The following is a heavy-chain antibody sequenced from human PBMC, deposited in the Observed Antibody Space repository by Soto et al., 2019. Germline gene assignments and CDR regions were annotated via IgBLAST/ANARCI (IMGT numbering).Heavy chain of an antibody. Sequence: PGGSLRLSCAASGFTFSSYAMRWVRQAPGKGLEWVAVISYDGSNKYYADSVKGRFTISRDNSKNTLYLQMSSLRAEDTAVYYCARGGYDFWSGYSFFDYWGQGTLVTVSS. CDR1: GFTFSSYA. CDR2: ISYDGSNK. CDR3: ARGGYDFWSGYSFFDY. D-gene: IGHD3-3*01. J-gene: IGHJ4*02. V-gene: IGHV3-30-3*01.